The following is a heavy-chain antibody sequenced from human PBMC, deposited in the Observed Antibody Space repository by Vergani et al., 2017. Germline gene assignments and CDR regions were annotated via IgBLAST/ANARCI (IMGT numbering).Heavy chain of an antibody. J-gene: IGHJ5*01. V-gene: IGHV3-74*03. CDR2: IDEYGNRA. CDR3: VRTEYCTGIACNTRFDS. Sequence: EVQLVESGGGSVQSGGSLRLSCVASGFCFNTYWMHLVRQVPGKGLMLVERIDEYGNRATYGDFETGRFTISRDNAKNTVFLQMNNLRADDAGVYYCVRTEYCTGIACNTRFDSWGQGALVTVSS. CDR1: GFCFNTYW. D-gene: IGHD2-8*02.